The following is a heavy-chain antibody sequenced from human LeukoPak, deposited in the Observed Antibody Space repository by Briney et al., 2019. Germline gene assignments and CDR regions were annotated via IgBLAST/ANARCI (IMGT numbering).Heavy chain of an antibody. CDR3: ARGGFAYSSGWYHY. D-gene: IGHD6-19*01. J-gene: IGHJ4*02. CDR2: IYYSGST. CDR1: GGSISSGGYS. Sequence: PSQTLSLTCAVSGGSISSGGYSWSWIRQPPGKGLEWIGYIYYSGSTNYNPSLKSRVTISVDTSKNQFSLKLSSVTAADTAVYYCARGGFAYSSGWYHYWGQGTLVTVSS. V-gene: IGHV4-30-2*01.